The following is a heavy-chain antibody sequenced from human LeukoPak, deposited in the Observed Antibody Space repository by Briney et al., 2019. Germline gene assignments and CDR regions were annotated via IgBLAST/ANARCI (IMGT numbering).Heavy chain of an antibody. D-gene: IGHD2-15*01. CDR1: GGSFSGYY. J-gene: IGHJ4*02. CDR3: ARELKRYSSGPEGY. V-gene: IGHV4-34*01. CDR2: INHSGST. Sequence: PSETLSLTCAVYGGSFSGYYWSWIRQPPGKGLEWIGEINHSGSTNYNPSLKSRVTISIDTPKNQFSLKLSSVTAADTAVYYCARELKRYSSGPEGYWGQGTLVTVSS.